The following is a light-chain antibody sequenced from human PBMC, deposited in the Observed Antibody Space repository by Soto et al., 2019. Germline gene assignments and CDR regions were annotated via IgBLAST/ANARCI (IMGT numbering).Light chain of an antibody. CDR3: QKFHTYPVT. V-gene: IGKV1-13*02. CDR2: DDS. J-gene: IGKJ5*01. CDR1: QGISGA. Sequence: AIHLTQSPSSLSAFVGDIVTITCRASQGISGALAWYQQKPGRAPTLLIYDDSSLESGVPSRLSGSESGTDLNLTISRLQAEDFATYYCQKFHTYPVTCGQGTRLDIK.